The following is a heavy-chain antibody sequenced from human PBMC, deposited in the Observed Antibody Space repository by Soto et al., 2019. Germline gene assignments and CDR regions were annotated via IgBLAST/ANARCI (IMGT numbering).Heavy chain of an antibody. CDR3: ARGVGGGSRNDYYMDV. CDR1: GGSFCGYY. D-gene: IGHD2-15*01. V-gene: IGHV4-34*01. Sequence: PSETLSLTCAVYGGSFCGYYWSWIRQPPGKGLEWIGEINHSGSTNYNPSLKSRVTISVDTSKNQFSLKLSSVTAADTAVYYCARGVGGGSRNDYYMDVWGKGTTVTVSS. J-gene: IGHJ6*03. CDR2: INHSGST.